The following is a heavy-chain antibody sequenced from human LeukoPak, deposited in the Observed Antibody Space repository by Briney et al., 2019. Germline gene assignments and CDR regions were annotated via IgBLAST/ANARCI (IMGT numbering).Heavy chain of an antibody. Sequence: GGSLRLSCAASGFTFSSYWMSWVRQAPGKGLEWVAHIKQDGSEKYYVDSVKGRFTISRDNAKNSLYLQMRSLRAEDTAVYYCARRVGGLAAHFDYWGQGTLVTVSS. V-gene: IGHV3-7*01. J-gene: IGHJ4*02. CDR3: ARRVGGLAAHFDY. D-gene: IGHD3/OR15-3a*01. CDR1: GFTFSSYW. CDR2: IKQDGSEK.